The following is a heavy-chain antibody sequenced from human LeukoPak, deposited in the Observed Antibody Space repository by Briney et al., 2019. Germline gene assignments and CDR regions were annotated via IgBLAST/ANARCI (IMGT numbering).Heavy chain of an antibody. CDR3: ARLTAAFDY. J-gene: IGHJ4*02. CDR2: IYYSGST. V-gene: IGHV4-39*01. D-gene: IGHD2-15*01. CDR1: GGSISSSSYY. Sequence: SETLSLTCTVSGGSISSSSYYWGWIRQTPGKGLEWIGSIYYSGSTYYNPSLKSRVTISVDTSKNQFSLKLSPVTAADTAVYYCARLTAAFDYWGQGTLVTVSS.